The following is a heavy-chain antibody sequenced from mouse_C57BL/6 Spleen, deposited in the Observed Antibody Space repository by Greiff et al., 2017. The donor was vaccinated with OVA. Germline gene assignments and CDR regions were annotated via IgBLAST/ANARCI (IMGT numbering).Heavy chain of an antibody. J-gene: IGHJ3*01. CDR2: IDPENGDT. D-gene: IGHD2-4*01. Sequence: VQLKESGAELVRPGASVKLSCTASGFNIKDDYMHWVKQRPEQGLEWIGWIDPENGDTEYASKFQGKATITADTSTNTAYLQLSSLTSEDTAVYYCTTRGYDYDVTWFAYWGQGTLVTVSA. CDR1: GFNIKDDY. V-gene: IGHV14-4*01. CDR3: TTRGYDYDVTWFAY.